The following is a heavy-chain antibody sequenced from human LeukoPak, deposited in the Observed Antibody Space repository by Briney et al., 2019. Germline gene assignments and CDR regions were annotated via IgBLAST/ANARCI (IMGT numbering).Heavy chain of an antibody. CDR3: ARDLSGWYSIDY. V-gene: IGHV3-30*19. CDR1: GFTFSSYG. D-gene: IGHD6-19*01. Sequence: GGSLRLSCAASGFTFSSYGMHWVRQAPGKGLEWVTVISYDGSSKDYADSVKGRFTISRDSSKNTLYLQMNSLRAEDTALYYCARDLSGWYSIDYWGQGTLVTVSS. CDR2: ISYDGSSK. J-gene: IGHJ4*02.